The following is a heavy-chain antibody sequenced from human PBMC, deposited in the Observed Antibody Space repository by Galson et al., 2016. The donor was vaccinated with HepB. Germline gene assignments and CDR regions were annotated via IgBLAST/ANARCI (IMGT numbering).Heavy chain of an antibody. CDR2: VKGNGYST. CDR3: ARNDYGDFK. D-gene: IGHD4-17*01. J-gene: IGHJ4*02. V-gene: IGHV3-23*01. Sequence: SLRLSCAASGFTFSNYAMSWVRQAPGKGLEWVSYVKGNGYSTFYADSVKGRFTISRDNPKNMVYLQMNSLRVEDTAVYYCARNDYGDFKWGQGTLVTVSS. CDR1: GFTFSNYA.